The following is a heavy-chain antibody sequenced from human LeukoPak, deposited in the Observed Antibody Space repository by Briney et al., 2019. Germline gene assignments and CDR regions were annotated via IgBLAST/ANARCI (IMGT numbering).Heavy chain of an antibody. J-gene: IGHJ4*02. CDR1: GFTFSSYA. CDR3: AKLPRGYSYGPQY. V-gene: IGHV3-23*01. D-gene: IGHD5-18*01. CDR2: ISGSGGST. Sequence: GGSLRLSCAASGFTFSSYAMSWVRQAPGKGLEWVSAISGSGGSTYYADSVKGRFTISRDNSKNTLYLQMNSLRAEDTAVYYYAKLPRGYSYGPQYWGQGTLVTVSS.